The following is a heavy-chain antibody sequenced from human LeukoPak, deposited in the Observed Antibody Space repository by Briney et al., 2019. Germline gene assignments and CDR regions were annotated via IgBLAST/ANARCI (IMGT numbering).Heavy chain of an antibody. Sequence: SQTLSLTCAISGDSVSSNSAAWNWIRQSPSRGLEWLGRTYYRSKWCNDYAVSVKSRLTINRDTSKNQFSLQLDSVTPEDTAVYYCCHSLSGRTGAFDIWGRGTVVTVSS. CDR1: GDSVSSNSAA. CDR2: TYYRSKWCN. D-gene: IGHD2-21*01. J-gene: IGHJ3*02. V-gene: IGHV6-1*01. CDR3: CHSLSGRTGAFDI.